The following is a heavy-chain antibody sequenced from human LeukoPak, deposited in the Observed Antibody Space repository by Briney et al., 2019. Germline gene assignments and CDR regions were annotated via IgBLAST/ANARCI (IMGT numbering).Heavy chain of an antibody. Sequence: PGGSLRLSCAASGFTVSSNYMNWVRQAPGKGLEWVSSISSSSSYIYYADSVKGRFTISRDNAKNSLYLQMNSLRAEDTAVYYCARRLRFLEWLPPYYYYYGMDVWGQGTTVTVSS. J-gene: IGHJ6*02. CDR1: GFTVSSNY. V-gene: IGHV3-21*01. CDR2: ISSSSSYI. D-gene: IGHD3-3*01. CDR3: ARRLRFLEWLPPYYYYYGMDV.